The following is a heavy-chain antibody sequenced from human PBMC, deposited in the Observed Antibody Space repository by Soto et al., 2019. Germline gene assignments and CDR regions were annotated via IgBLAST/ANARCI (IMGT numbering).Heavy chain of an antibody. CDR2: IHHSGST. J-gene: IGHJ1*01. D-gene: IGHD3-10*01. CDR3: VRGVLS. CDR1: GGSISSGGYY. V-gene: IGHV4-31*03. Sequence: QVQLQESGPGLVKASQTLSLTCNVSGGSISSGGYYWTWIRQHPGKGLEWIGNIHHSGSTFYNPSLKSRVSISVDTSKNQFSLKLSSVTAADTAVYFCVRGVLSWGQGTLVPVSS.